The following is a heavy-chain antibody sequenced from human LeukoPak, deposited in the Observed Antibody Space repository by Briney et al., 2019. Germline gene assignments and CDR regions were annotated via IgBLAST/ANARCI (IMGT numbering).Heavy chain of an antibody. Sequence: PGGSLRLSCAASGFTFSDYYMSWIRQAPGKGLEWVSYISSSGSIIYYADSVKGRFTISRDNAKNSMYLQMNSLRAEDTAVYYCARVFRPSLTVFIIRGAFDIWGQGTMVTVSS. V-gene: IGHV3-11*01. CDR1: GFTFSDYY. CDR3: ARVFRPSLTVFIIRGAFDI. D-gene: IGHD3-3*01. J-gene: IGHJ3*02. CDR2: ISSSGSII.